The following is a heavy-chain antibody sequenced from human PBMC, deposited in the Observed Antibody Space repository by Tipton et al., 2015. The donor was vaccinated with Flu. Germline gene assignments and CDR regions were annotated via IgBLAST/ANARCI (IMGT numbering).Heavy chain of an antibody. D-gene: IGHD3-16*01. Sequence: TLSLTCSVSDGSISSSSYYWGWIRQPPGRGLEWVGSIYYTGYPYHNPSLKSRLAMSIDTSKNQFSLRLSSMTAAGTAVYYCAKVKFGWVESWAQGSLLTVSS. V-gene: IGHV4-39*07. J-gene: IGHJ5*01. CDR2: IYYTGYP. CDR3: AKVKFGWVES. CDR1: DGSISSSSYY.